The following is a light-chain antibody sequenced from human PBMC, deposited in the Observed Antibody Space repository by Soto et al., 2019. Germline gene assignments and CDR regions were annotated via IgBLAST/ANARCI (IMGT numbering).Light chain of an antibody. V-gene: IGKV4-1*01. CDR2: WAS. J-gene: IGKJ1*01. CDR3: QQYYHTFWT. Sequence: DIVMTQSPGSLAVSLGERATINCKSSESVLYSSNNKNYLAWYQQKPGQPPKLLIYWASIRDSGVPDRFSGGGTATDFTLTTSSLQAADEAVYYCQQYYHTFWTFGQGNKVEIK. CDR1: ESVLYSSNNKNY.